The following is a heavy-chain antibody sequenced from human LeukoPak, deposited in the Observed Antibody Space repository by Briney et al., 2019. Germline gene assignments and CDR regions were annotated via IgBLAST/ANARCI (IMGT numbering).Heavy chain of an antibody. CDR1: GFTVSSNY. CDR2: IYSGGST. CDR3: ARDTSGYTFDD. D-gene: IGHD5-18*01. V-gene: IGHV3-53*01. Sequence: GGSLRLSCAASGFTVSSNYMSWVRQAPGKGLEWVSVIYSGGSTYYADSVKGRFTISRDNSKNTLYLQMNSLIAEDTAVYYCARDTSGYTFDDWGQGTLVTVSS. J-gene: IGHJ4*02.